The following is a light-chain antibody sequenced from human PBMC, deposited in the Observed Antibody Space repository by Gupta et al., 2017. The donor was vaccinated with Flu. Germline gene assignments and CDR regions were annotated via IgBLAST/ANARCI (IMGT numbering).Light chain of an antibody. CDR1: NNVNTY. J-gene: IGKJ2*01. CDR2: DAS. V-gene: IGKV3-11*01. Sequence: ERATLSCRTSNNVNTYLAWYQQKPGQAPRLLIYDASKRATGIPGRFSGSGSGTDFTLTISSLEPEDFAIYYCQQRRDWPTFGQGTRLETK. CDR3: QQRRDWPT.